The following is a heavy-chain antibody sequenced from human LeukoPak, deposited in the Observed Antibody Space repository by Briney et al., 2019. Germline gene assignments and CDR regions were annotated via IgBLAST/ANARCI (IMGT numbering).Heavy chain of an antibody. Sequence: SETLSLTCTVSGGSISSGGFCWSWIRQYPGKGLEWIGHIYYSGNTNYNPSLKSRVSKSVDTSKNQISLKLSSVTAADTTVYHCARDLRGWGYAFDIWGQGTMVTVSS. J-gene: IGHJ3*02. CDR3: ARDLRGWGYAFDI. CDR1: GGSISSGGFC. D-gene: IGHD6-19*01. CDR2: IYYSGNT. V-gene: IGHV4-31*03.